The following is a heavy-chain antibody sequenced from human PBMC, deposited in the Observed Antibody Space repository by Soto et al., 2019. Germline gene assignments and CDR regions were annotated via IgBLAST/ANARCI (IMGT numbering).Heavy chain of an antibody. D-gene: IGHD3-10*01. J-gene: IGHJ6*02. CDR2: ISYDGSNK. Sequence: PGGSLRLSCAASGFTFSSYGMHWVRQAPGKGLEWVAVISYDGSNKYYADSGKGRFTISRDNSKNTLYLQMNSLRAEDTAVYYCAKSFRGTEYYYYGMDVWGQGTTVTVSS. V-gene: IGHV3-30*18. CDR3: AKSFRGTEYYYYGMDV. CDR1: GFTFSSYG.